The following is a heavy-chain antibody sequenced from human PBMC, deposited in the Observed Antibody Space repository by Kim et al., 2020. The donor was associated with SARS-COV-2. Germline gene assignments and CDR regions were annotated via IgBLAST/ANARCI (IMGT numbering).Heavy chain of an antibody. V-gene: IGHV4-59*13. CDR2: IYYSGST. J-gene: IGHJ4*02. CDR3: ARMRGYFDFDY. CDR1: GGSISSYY. D-gene: IGHD3-3*01. Sequence: SETLSLTCTVSGGSISSYYWSWIRQPPGKGLDWIGYIYYSGSTNYNPSRKSRVTISVDTSKNQFSLKLSSVTAADTAVYYCARMRGYFDFDYWGQGTLVTVSS.